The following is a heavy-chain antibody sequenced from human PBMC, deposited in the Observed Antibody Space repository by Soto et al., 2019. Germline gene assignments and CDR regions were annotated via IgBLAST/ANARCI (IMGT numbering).Heavy chain of an antibody. CDR1: GFSLSTSGMC. V-gene: IGHV2-70*01. CDR3: ARIRYCGGDCIPRYYYYGMDV. CDR2: IDWDDDK. D-gene: IGHD2-21*02. J-gene: IGHJ6*02. Sequence: SGPTLVNPTQTLTLTCTFSGFSLSTSGMCVSWIRQPPGKALEWLALIDWDDDKYYSTSLKTRLTISKDTSKNQVVLTMTNMDPVDTATYYCARIRYCGGDCIPRYYYYGMDVWGQGTTVTVSS.